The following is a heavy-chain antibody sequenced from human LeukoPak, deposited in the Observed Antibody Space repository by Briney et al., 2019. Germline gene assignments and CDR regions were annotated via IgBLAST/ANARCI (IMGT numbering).Heavy chain of an antibody. Sequence: PGGSLRLSCAASGFTFSSYSMNWVRQAPGKGLEWVSSISSSSSYIYYADSVKGRFTISRDNAKNSLYLQMNSLRAEDTAVYYCARDARLMIPDCSGGSCYSDYWGQGTLVTVSS. D-gene: IGHD2-15*01. V-gene: IGHV3-21*01. J-gene: IGHJ4*02. CDR1: GFTFSSYS. CDR3: ARDARLMIPDCSGGSCYSDY. CDR2: ISSSSSYI.